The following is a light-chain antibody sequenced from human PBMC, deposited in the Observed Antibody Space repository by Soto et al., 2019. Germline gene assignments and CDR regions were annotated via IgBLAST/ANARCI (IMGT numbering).Light chain of an antibody. Sequence: QAVVTQSPSASGTPGQRVTISCSGSSSNIGKNSVYWYQQLPGTAPKLLIYRNDQRPSGVPDRFSGSKSGTSASLAISGLRSEDEADYCCAAWDDSLSGVVFGGGTKLTVL. CDR1: SSNIGKNS. J-gene: IGLJ2*01. V-gene: IGLV1-47*01. CDR3: AAWDDSLSGVV. CDR2: RND.